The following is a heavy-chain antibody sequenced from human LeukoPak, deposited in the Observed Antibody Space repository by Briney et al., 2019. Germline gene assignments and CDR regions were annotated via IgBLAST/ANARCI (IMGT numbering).Heavy chain of an antibody. V-gene: IGHV3-74*03. J-gene: IGHJ3*02. CDR1: GFTFSNYL. Sequence: TGGSLRLSCAASGFTFSNYLMHWVRQAPGKGLVWVSRINVDETNSYADSVKGRFTISRDNAKNTMFLQLNSLRPEDTAVYFCGRGGDGIDNWGQGTTAIVSS. CDR3: GRGGDGIDN. CDR2: INVDETNS. D-gene: IGHD2-21*01.